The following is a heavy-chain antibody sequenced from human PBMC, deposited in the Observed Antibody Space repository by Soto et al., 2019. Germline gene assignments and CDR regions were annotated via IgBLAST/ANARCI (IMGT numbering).Heavy chain of an antibody. Sequence: NVDWKSAGYGYSVDPSGWRRKTPGQGLEWMGGIIPIFGTANYAQKFQGRVTITADKSTSTAYMELSSLRSEDMAVYYCATAGDYSNQVRGQGTLGSGYS. CDR2: IIPIFGTA. V-gene: IGHV1-69*06. J-gene: IGHJ4*02. CDR3: ATAGDYSNQV. D-gene: IGHD4-4*01. CDR1: GYGYSVDP.